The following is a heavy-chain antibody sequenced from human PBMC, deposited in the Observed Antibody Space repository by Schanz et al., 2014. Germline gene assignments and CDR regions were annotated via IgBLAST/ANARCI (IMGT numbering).Heavy chain of an antibody. V-gene: IGHV1-69*04. CDR2: IIPIHGIV. D-gene: IGHD6-6*01. J-gene: IGHJ4*02. CDR3: ARDQSPYTNSSDVRYVDY. CDR1: GGTFSTYP. Sequence: QVQLVQSGAEVKKPGSSMKVSCKASGGTFSTYPINWLRQAPGQGLEWMGRIIPIHGIVNYAQRFQDRVRITADKSTSTAYMELSSLRSDDTAVYYCARDQSPYTNSSDVRYVDYWGQGSLVTVSS.